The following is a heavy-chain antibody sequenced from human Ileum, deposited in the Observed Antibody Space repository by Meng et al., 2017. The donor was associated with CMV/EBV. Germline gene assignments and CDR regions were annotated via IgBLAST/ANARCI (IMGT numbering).Heavy chain of an antibody. D-gene: IGHD2/OR15-2a*01. CDR3: ARMKVLQPDADY. J-gene: IGHJ4*02. Sequence: GASLKISCAASGFTFSSYEIMWVRQAPGKGLEWVSYISTSGSITSYVDSVKGRFIISRDNAKNSVYVQMSSLSPEDTAVYYCARMKVLQPDADYWGQGTPVTVSS. V-gene: IGHV3-48*03. CDR2: ISTSGSIT. CDR1: GFTFSSYE.